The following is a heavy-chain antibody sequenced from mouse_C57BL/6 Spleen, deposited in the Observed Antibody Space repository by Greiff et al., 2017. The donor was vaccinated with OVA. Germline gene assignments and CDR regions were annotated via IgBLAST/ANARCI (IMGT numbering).Heavy chain of an antibody. CDR2: INPNNGGT. J-gene: IGHJ2*01. D-gene: IGHD1-1*01. V-gene: IGHV1-18*01. CDR1: GYTFTDYN. Sequence: EVKLVESGPELVKPGASVKIPCKASGYTFTDYNMDWVKQSHGKSLEWIGDINPNNGGTIYNQKFKGKATLTVDKSSSTAYMELRSLTSEDTAVYYCARYYYGSSPFDYWGQGTTLTVSS. CDR3: ARYYYGSSPFDY.